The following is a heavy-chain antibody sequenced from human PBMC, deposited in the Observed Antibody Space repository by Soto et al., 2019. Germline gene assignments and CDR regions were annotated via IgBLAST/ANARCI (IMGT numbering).Heavy chain of an antibody. V-gene: IGHV1-69*13. D-gene: IGHD6-13*01. CDR3: ARDWTTGGSGSWYVWFDP. CDR2: IIPIFGTA. Sequence: SVKVSFKASGGTFISYAISWVRQAPGQGLEWMGGIIPIFGTANYAQKFQGRVTITADESTSTAYMELSSLRSEDTAVYYCARDWTTGGSGSWYVWFDPWGQGTLVTVSS. J-gene: IGHJ5*02. CDR1: GGTFISYA.